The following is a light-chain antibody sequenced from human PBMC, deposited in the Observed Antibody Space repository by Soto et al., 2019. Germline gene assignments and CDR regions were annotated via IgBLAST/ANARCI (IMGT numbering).Light chain of an antibody. J-gene: IGLJ1*01. CDR3: VSYTSDDVRYV. Sequence: QSVLTQPPSASGTPGQRVPISCSGSSSNIGTNTVNWYQQLPGTAPKLLIYSNDQRPSGVPDRFSGSKSGTSASLAISGLQSEDEADYYCVSYTSDDVRYVFGTGTKLTVL. CDR1: SSNIGTNT. V-gene: IGLV1-44*01. CDR2: SND.